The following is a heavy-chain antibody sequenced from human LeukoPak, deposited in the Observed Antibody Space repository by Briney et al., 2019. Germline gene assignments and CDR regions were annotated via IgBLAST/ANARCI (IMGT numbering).Heavy chain of an antibody. Sequence: GGSLRLSCVASGFTFDGYGMSWVRQAPEKGLEWVSSINWNGGSTAYVDSVKGRFTISRDNAKNSLYLQMNSLRAEDTAVYYCARARASYNPFDYWGQGTLVTVSS. V-gene: IGHV3-20*04. J-gene: IGHJ4*02. CDR3: ARARASYNPFDY. D-gene: IGHD5-24*01. CDR2: INWNGGST. CDR1: GFTFDGYG.